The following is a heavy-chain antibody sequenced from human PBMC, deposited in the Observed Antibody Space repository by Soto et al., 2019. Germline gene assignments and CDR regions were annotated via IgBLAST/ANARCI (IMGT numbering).Heavy chain of an antibody. J-gene: IGHJ4*02. CDR2: INAGNGNT. CDR1: GYTFTSYA. CDR3: AGGRDSNFFDY. V-gene: IGHV1-3*01. Sequence: ASVKVSCKASGYTFTSYAMHWVRQAPGQRLEWMGWINAGNGNTKYSQKFQGRVTITRDTSASTAYMELSSLRSEDTALYYCAGGRDSNFFDYWGQGRLVTVSS.